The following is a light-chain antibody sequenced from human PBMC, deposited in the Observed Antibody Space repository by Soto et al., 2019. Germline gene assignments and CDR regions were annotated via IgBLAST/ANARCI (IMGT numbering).Light chain of an antibody. V-gene: IGLV1-40*01. CDR1: SSNIGAGYD. J-gene: IGLJ2*01. CDR2: XXX. Sequence: QSVLTQPPSVSGAPGQRVTISCTGSSSNIGAGYDVHWYQQLPGTAPXLLXXXXXXXXXXXPDRFXGSKSGTSXSLAITGXXXXXXXDXYCQSYDSSVVFGGGTKVTVL. CDR3: QSYDSSVV.